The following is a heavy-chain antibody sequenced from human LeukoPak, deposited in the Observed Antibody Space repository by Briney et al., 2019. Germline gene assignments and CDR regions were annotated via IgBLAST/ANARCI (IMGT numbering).Heavy chain of an antibody. CDR2: IYYSGST. V-gene: IGHV4-59*01. CDR3: ARGGYFDWSVDY. D-gene: IGHD3-9*01. CDR1: GGSISSYY. J-gene: IGHJ4*02. Sequence: SVTLSLTCTVSGGSISSYYWSWIRQPPGKGLEWIGYIYYSGSTNYNPSLKSRVTISVYTSKNQYSLKLSSVTAADTAVYYCARGGYFDWSVDYWGQGTLVTVS.